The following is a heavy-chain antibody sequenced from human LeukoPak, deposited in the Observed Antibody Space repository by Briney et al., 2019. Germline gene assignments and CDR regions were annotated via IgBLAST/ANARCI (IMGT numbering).Heavy chain of an antibody. CDR1: GFTVSSNY. CDR3: ARVGGSYRRGWFDP. J-gene: IGHJ5*02. CDR2: IYSGGST. Sequence: GGSLRLSCAASGFTVSSNYMSWVRQAPGKGLEWVSVIYSGGSTYYADSVKGRFTISRDNSKNTLYLQMNSLRAEDTAVYYCARVGGSYRRGWFDPWAREPWSPSPQ. V-gene: IGHV3-53*05. D-gene: IGHD1-26*01.